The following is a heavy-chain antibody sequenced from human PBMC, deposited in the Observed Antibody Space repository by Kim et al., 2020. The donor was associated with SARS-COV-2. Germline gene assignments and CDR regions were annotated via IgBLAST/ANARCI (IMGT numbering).Heavy chain of an antibody. Sequence: ESVKGRFTIAIENAKNSLYLQMNSLRAEGTAVYYCARSYVGPAALYYFDYWGQGTLVTVSS. CDR3: ARSYVGPAALYYFDY. V-gene: IGHV3-48*03. J-gene: IGHJ4*02. D-gene: IGHD2-2*01.